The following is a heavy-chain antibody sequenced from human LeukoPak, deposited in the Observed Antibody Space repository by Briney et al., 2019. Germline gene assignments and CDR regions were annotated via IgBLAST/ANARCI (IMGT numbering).Heavy chain of an antibody. V-gene: IGHV3-23*01. CDR3: AKDLSSDSSGYYYFDY. CDR2: ISGSGGST. J-gene: IGHJ4*02. D-gene: IGHD3-22*01. CDR1: GFTFSKAW. Sequence: GGSLRLSCVASGFTFSKAWMSWVRQAPGKGLEWVSAISGSGGSTYYADSVKGRFTISRDNSKNTLYLQMNSLRAEDTAVYYCAKDLSSDSSGYYYFDYWGQGTLVTVSS.